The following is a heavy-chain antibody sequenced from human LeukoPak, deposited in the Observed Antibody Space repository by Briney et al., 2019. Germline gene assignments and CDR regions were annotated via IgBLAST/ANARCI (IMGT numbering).Heavy chain of an antibody. Sequence: PGGSLRLSCAASGFTFSTYGIHWVRQAPGKGLEWVAVISNDGTNKYYADFVKGRFTISRDNSKNTLFLQMNSLRAEDTAVYYCAKSHSSWPDYWGQGTLVTVSS. J-gene: IGHJ4*02. D-gene: IGHD6-13*01. CDR2: ISNDGTNK. V-gene: IGHV3-30*18. CDR3: AKSHSSWPDY. CDR1: GFTFSTYG.